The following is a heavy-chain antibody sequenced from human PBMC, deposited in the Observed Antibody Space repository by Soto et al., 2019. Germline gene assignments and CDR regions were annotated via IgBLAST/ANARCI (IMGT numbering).Heavy chain of an antibody. J-gene: IGHJ4*02. V-gene: IGHV4-4*02. CDR2: IYHSGST. CDR1: GGSISSSNW. Sequence: SETLSLTCAVSGGSISSSNWWSWVRQPPGKGLEWIGEIYHSGSTNYNPSLKSRVTISVDKSKSQFSLRLTSVTAADTAVYYCARYNAASGTYYFDFWGQGALVTVSS. CDR3: ARYNAASGTYYFDF. D-gene: IGHD6-13*01.